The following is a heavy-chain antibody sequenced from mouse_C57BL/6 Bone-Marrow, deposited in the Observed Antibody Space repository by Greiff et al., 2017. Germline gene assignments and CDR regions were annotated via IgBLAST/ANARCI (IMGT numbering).Heavy chain of an antibody. J-gene: IGHJ4*01. V-gene: IGHV5-16*01. CDR1: GFTFSDYY. CDR2: INYDGSST. Sequence: EVQLVESEGGLVQPGSSMKLSCTASGFTFSDYYMAWVRQVPEKGLEWVANINYDGSSTYYLDSLKSRFIISRDNAKNILYLQMSSLKSEDTATYYCARDSAYGYDDYYAMDYWGQGTSVTVSS. D-gene: IGHD2-2*01. CDR3: ARDSAYGYDDYYAMDY.